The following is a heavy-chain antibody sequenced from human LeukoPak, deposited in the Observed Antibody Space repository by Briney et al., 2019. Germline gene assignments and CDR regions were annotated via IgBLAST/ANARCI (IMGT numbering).Heavy chain of an antibody. Sequence: SQTLSLTCAISGDSVSINSAAWNWIRRSPSRGLEWLGRTYYRSKWYNDYAVSVKSRITINADTSKNQFSLQLNSVTPEDTAAYYCARGPQLVGYYYIDVWDTGTTVTVSS. J-gene: IGHJ6*03. CDR1: GDSVSINSAA. CDR2: TYYRSKWYN. CDR3: ARGPQLVGYYYIDV. V-gene: IGHV6-1*01. D-gene: IGHD6-13*01.